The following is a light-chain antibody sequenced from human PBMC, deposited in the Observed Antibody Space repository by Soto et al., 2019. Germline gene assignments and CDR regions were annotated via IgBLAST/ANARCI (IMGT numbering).Light chain of an antibody. Sequence: QSVLTQPPSVSGPPGQRVTTSCTGSSSNIGAGYDVHWYQQLPGTVPKLLIYGNSNRPSGVPDRFSGSKSGTSASLAITGLQAEGEADYYCQSYDSSLSGSYVFGTGTKVTVL. J-gene: IGLJ1*01. CDR2: GNS. CDR3: QSYDSSLSGSYV. V-gene: IGLV1-40*01. CDR1: SSNIGAGYD.